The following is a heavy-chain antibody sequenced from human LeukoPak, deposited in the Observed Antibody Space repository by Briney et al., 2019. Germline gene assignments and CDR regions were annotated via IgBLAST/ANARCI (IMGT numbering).Heavy chain of an antibody. CDR2: IYSGGST. CDR1: GFTVSSNY. D-gene: IGHD6-19*01. V-gene: IGHV3-66*01. CDR3: ASDRSSGWYGDGMDV. Sequence: GVRRLSCAASGFTVSSNYMSWVRQAPGKGLEWVSVIYSGGSTYYADSVKDRFTISRDNSKNTLYLQMNSLRAEDTAVYYCASDRSSGWYGDGMDVWGQGTTVTVSS. J-gene: IGHJ6*02.